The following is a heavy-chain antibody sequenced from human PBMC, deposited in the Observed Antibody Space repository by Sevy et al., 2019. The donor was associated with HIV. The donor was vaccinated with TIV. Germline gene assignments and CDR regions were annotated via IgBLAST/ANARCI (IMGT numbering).Heavy chain of an antibody. CDR1: GFTFSSYW. Sequence: GGSLRLSCAASGFTFSSYWRTWVRQAPGKGLEWVANIMQDGSEKYYVDSVKGRFTISRDNAKNSLFLQMNSLRAEDTAVYYCARDKSGSYSYPNAFDIWGQGTMVTVSS. CDR2: IMQDGSEK. D-gene: IGHD1-26*01. V-gene: IGHV3-7*03. CDR3: ARDKSGSYSYPNAFDI. J-gene: IGHJ3*02.